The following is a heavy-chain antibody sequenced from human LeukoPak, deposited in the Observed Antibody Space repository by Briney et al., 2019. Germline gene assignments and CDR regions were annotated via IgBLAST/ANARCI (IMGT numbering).Heavy chain of an antibody. CDR3: ARDLETGDSGY. CDR1: GGSISSYY. Sequence: SETLSLTCTVSGGSISSYYWSWIRQPPGKGLEWIGYIYYSGSTYYNPSLKSRVTISVDTSKNQFSLKLSSVTAADTAVYYCARDLETGDSGYWGQGTLVTVSS. V-gene: IGHV4-30-4*01. J-gene: IGHJ4*02. CDR2: IYYSGST. D-gene: IGHD7-27*01.